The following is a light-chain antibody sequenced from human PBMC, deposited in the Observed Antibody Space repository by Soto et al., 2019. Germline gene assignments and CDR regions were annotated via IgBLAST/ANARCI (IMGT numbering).Light chain of an antibody. V-gene: IGKV1-12*01. CDR1: QTISTY. Sequence: DIQMTQSPSPLSASVGDRVTITCRASQTISTYLNWYQQKPGKAPKLLIYGASSLQSGVPSRFSGSGSGTDFTLTISSLQPEDFATYYCQQANSFPLTFGGGTKVDNK. CDR3: QQANSFPLT. CDR2: GAS. J-gene: IGKJ4*01.